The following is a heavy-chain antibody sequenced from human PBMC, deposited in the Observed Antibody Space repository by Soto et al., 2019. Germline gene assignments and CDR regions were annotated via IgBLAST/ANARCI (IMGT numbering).Heavy chain of an antibody. D-gene: IGHD3-3*01. CDR1: GFTVSSNY. CDR3: ARGKAYDFWSGYYFDY. J-gene: IGHJ4*02. V-gene: IGHV3-53*01. CDR2: IYSGGST. Sequence: PGGSLRLSCAASGFTVSSNYMSWVRQAPGKGLEWVSVIYSGGSTYYADSVKGRFTISRDNSKNTLYLQMNSLRAEDTAVYYCARGKAYDFWSGYYFDYWGQGTLVTVSS.